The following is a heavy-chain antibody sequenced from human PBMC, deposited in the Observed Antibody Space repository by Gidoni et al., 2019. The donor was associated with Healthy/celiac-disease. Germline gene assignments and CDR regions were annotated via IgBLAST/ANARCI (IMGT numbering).Heavy chain of an antibody. V-gene: IGHV3-30-3*01. CDR3: ARSGWQWLEGGNLDY. D-gene: IGHD6-19*01. Sequence: LSCAASGFTFSSYAMHWVRQAPGKWLEWVAVISYDGSNKYYADSVKGRFTISRDNSKNTLYLQMNSLRAEDTAVYYCARSGWQWLEGGNLDYWGQGTLVTVSS. CDR2: ISYDGSNK. J-gene: IGHJ4*02. CDR1: GFTFSSYA.